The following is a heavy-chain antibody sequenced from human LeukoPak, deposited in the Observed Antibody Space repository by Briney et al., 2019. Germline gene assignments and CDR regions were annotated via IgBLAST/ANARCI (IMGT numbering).Heavy chain of an antibody. J-gene: IGHJ4*02. Sequence: SETLSLTCAVYGGSFSGYYWSWIRQPPGTGLEWIGEINHSGTTNYNPSLKSRVTISVDTSKNQFSLKLSSATAADTAVYYCARGLSPRINMVRGVRPPFRGVFDYWGQGTLVTVSS. CDR1: GGSFSGYY. D-gene: IGHD3-10*01. CDR2: INHSGTT. CDR3: ARGLSPRINMVRGVRPPFRGVFDY. V-gene: IGHV4-34*01.